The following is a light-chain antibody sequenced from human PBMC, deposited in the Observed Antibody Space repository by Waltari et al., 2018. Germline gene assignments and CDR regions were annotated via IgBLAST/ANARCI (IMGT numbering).Light chain of an antibody. J-gene: IGLJ2*01. CDR1: LSHIGRNV. V-gene: IGLV1-47*01. Sequence: QSVFPQPPSPSVTPGQRVTISCSGSLSHIGRNVVTWYKQVPGTTPKLLIYRTDQRPSGVPDRFSGSKSGTSASLAISGLRYEDEADYYCAAWDDKLGGRWEFGGGTKLTVL. CDR2: RTD. CDR3: AAWDDKLGGRWE.